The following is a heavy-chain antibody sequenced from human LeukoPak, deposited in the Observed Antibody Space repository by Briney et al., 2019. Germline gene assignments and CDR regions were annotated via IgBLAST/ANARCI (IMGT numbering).Heavy chain of an antibody. CDR1: GFTFSNYG. J-gene: IGHJ4*02. Sequence: GGSLRLSXSASGFTFSNYGMSWVRQAPGKGLEWVSGIHGSSGSTYYADSVKGRSTISRDNSKNTLYLQMNSLRAEDTAVYYCARGYDFWSGYSFDYWGQGTLVTVSS. CDR3: ARGYDFWSGYSFDY. V-gene: IGHV3-23*01. D-gene: IGHD3-3*01. CDR2: IHGSSGST.